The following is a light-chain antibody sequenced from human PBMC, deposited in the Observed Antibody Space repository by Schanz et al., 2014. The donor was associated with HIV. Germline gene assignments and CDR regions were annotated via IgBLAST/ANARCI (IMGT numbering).Light chain of an antibody. CDR3: SSFAGRRNLL. J-gene: IGLJ3*02. CDR2: VDS. Sequence: QSALTQPASVSGSPGQSITISCTGTHSDVGTYDLVSWYQQHPGKAPKLMIYVDSLRPSGVSNRFSGSKSGNTASLTISGLQADDEADYYCSSFAGRRNLLFGGGTKLTVL. V-gene: IGLV2-23*01. CDR1: HSDVGTYDL.